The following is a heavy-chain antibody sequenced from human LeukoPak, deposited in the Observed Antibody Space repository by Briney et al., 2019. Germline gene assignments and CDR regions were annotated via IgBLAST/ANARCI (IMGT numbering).Heavy chain of an antibody. Sequence: SETLSLTCAVYGGSFSGYYWSWISQPPGKGLQWIGIYYSGSTNYNPSLKSRVTISVDTSRNQFSLSLSSVTAADTAMYYCARSLGPKAVAGRGRLYYYYGMDVWGQGTTVTVSS. CDR1: GGSFSGYY. V-gene: IGHV4-59*01. J-gene: IGHJ6*02. D-gene: IGHD6-19*01. CDR3: ARSLGPKAVAGRGRLYYYYGMDV. CDR2: IYYSGST.